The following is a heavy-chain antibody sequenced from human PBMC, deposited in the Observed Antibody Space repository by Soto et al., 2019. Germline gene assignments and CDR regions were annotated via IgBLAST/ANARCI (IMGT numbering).Heavy chain of an antibody. J-gene: IGHJ5*02. Sequence: EVQLVESGGGLVKPGGSLRLSCAASGFTFSSYSMNWVRQAPGKGLEWVSSISSSSSYIYYADSVKGRFTISRDNAENSLYLQMNSLRAEDTAVYYCARDYCSSTSCYGPNWFDPWGQGTLVTVSS. CDR3: ARDYCSSTSCYGPNWFDP. V-gene: IGHV3-21*01. CDR1: GFTFSSYS. CDR2: ISSSSSYI. D-gene: IGHD2-2*01.